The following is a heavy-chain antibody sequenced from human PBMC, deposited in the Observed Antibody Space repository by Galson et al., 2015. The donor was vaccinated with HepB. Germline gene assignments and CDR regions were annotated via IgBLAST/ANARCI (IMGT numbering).Heavy chain of an antibody. CDR2: LHTDETP. Sequence: SLRLSCAASGFIVSSNYMSWVRQAPGKGLEWVAVLHTDETPYYADSVKGRFTISRSDSNNTVFLQMNSLGADDTAVYYCARTLTSGVFDYWGQGTLVTVSS. V-gene: IGHV3-66*01. J-gene: IGHJ4*02. CDR1: GFIVSSNY. CDR3: ARTLTSGVFDY. D-gene: IGHD4-11*01.